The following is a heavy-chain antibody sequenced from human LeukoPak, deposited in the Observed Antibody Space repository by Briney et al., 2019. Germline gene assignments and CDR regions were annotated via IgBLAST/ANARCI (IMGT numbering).Heavy chain of an antibody. J-gene: IGHJ3*02. CDR2: LYRDGRT. D-gene: IGHD6-19*01. CDR3: ARVRFSSGWYIAFDI. CDR1: GFTVSGNY. Sequence: GGSLRLSCADSGFTVSGNYMSWVRQAPGKGLEWVSVLYRDGRTNYADSVKGRFTISRDSSKNTLFLQMNSLRADDTAVYYCARVRFSSGWYIAFDIWGQGTMVTVSS. V-gene: IGHV3-53*01.